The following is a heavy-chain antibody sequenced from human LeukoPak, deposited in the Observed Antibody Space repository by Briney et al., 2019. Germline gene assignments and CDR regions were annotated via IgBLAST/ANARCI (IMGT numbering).Heavy chain of an antibody. D-gene: IGHD5-12*01. CDR2: IYYSGST. V-gene: IGHV4-39*07. CDR1: GGSISSSSYY. CDR3: AREDKWRGAFDI. J-gene: IGHJ3*02. Sequence: SGTLSLTCTVSGGSISSSSYYWGWIRQPPGKGLEWIGSIYYSGSTYYNPSLKSRVTISVDTSKNQFSLKLSSVTAADTAVYYCAREDKWRGAFDIWGQGTMVTVSS.